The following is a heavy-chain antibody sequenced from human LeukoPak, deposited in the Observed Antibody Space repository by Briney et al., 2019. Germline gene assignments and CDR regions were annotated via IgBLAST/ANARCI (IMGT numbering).Heavy chain of an antibody. J-gene: IGHJ4*02. CDR1: GGSFSGYY. D-gene: IGHD6-6*01. CDR3: AGPGAARLDY. Sequence: SETLSLTCAVDGGSFSGYYWSLIRQPPGKGLEWIGEINHRGSTNYNPSLKSRVTISVDTSKNQFSLKLSSVTAADTAVYYCAGPGAARLDYWGQGTLVTVSS. CDR2: INHRGST. V-gene: IGHV4-34*01.